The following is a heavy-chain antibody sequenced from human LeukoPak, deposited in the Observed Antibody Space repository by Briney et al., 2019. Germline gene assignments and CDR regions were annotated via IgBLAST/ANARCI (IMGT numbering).Heavy chain of an antibody. D-gene: IGHD5-12*01. J-gene: IGHJ4*02. CDR2: MNPNSGNT. Sequence: AASVKVSCKASGYTFTSYDINWVRQATGQVLAWMGWMNPNSGNTGYAQKFQGRVTMTRNTSISTAYMELSSLRSEDTAVYYCARVVSGGYDVVRFWGQGTLVTVSS. CDR3: ARVVSGGYDVVRF. V-gene: IGHV1-8*01. CDR1: GYTFTSYD.